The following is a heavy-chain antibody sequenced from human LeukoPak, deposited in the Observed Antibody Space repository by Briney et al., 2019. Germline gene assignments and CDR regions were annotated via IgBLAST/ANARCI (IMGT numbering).Heavy chain of an antibody. V-gene: IGHV4-34*01. D-gene: IGHD4-17*01. Sequence: PSETLSLTCAVYGGSFSGYYWSWIRQPPGKGLEWIGEINHSGSTNYNPSLKSRVTISVDTSKNQFSLKLSSVTAADTAVCYCARVPTTVTAGPLDYWGQGTLVTVSS. CDR2: INHSGST. CDR3: ARVPTTVTAGPLDY. J-gene: IGHJ4*02. CDR1: GGSFSGYY.